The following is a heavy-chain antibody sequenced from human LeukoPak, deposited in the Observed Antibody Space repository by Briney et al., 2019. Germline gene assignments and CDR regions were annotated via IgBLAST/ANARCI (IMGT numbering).Heavy chain of an antibody. J-gene: IGHJ4*02. CDR1: GGSINSYY. V-gene: IGHV4-39*01. CDR2: IYYSGNT. CDR3: ARQTGAGLFILP. Sequence: SEALSLTCTVSGGSINSYYWGWIRRPPGEGLEWVGSIYYSGNTYYNPSLKSRVTISVDTSKNQFSLILTSVTAADTAVYYCARQTGAGLFILPGGQGTLVTVSS. D-gene: IGHD3-3*01.